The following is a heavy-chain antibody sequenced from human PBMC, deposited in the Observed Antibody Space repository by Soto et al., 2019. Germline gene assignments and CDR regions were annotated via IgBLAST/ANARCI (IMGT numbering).Heavy chain of an antibody. CDR1: GGTFSSYA. Sequence: QVQLVQSGAEVKKPGSSVKVSCKASGGTFSSYAISWVRQAPGQGLEWMGGIIPIFGTANYAQKFKGRVTITADKSTSTAYMELSSLRSEDTAVYYCARVGYCSSTSCYFANWFDPWGQGTLVTVSS. CDR2: IIPIFGTA. CDR3: ARVGYCSSTSCYFANWFDP. D-gene: IGHD2-2*01. V-gene: IGHV1-69*06. J-gene: IGHJ5*02.